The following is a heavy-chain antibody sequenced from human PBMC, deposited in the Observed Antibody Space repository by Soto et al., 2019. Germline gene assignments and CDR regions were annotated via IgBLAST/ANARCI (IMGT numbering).Heavy chain of an antibody. D-gene: IGHD2-15*01. Sequence: PGESLKISCKGSGYSFTSYWIGWVRQMPGKGLEWMGIIYPGDSDTRYSPSFQGQVTISADKSISTAYLQWSSLKASDTAMYYCARLDCSGGSSYSQLRNACDIWGKGTMVTLSS. CDR3: ARLDCSGGSSYSQLRNACDI. CDR1: GYSFTSYW. CDR2: IYPGDSDT. V-gene: IGHV5-51*01. J-gene: IGHJ3*02.